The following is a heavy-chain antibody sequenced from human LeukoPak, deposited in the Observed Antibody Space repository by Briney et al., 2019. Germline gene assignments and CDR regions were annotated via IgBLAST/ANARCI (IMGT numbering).Heavy chain of an antibody. CDR1: GYPFTTWE. CDR3: ARGPRNDP. J-gene: IGHJ5*02. CDR2: VHPNSGNT. V-gene: IGHV1-8*01. Sequence: ASVKVSCKTSGYPFTTWEINWVRQAAGQGLEWMGWVHPNSGNTAYAQKSQGRVTMTWDTSISTAYMELSGLRSDDTAVYFCARGPRNDPWGQGTLVTVSS. D-gene: IGHD1-14*01.